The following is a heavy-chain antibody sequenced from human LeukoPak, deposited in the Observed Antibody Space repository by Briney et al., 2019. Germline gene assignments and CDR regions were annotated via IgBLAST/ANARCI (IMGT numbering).Heavy chain of an antibody. V-gene: IGHV4-59*01. CDR1: GESLSDYY. Sequence: SETLSLTCAVYGESLSDYYWNWIRQPPGKGLEWIGYIYYSGSTNYNPSLKSRVTISVDTSKNQFSLKLSSVTAADTAVYYCARAPGDGGILYWGQGILVIVSS. CDR3: ARAPGDGGILY. J-gene: IGHJ4*02. D-gene: IGHD4-23*01. CDR2: IYYSGST.